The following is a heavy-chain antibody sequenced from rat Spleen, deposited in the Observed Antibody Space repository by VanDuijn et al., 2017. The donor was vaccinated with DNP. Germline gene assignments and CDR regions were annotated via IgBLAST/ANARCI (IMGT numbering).Heavy chain of an antibody. V-gene: IGHV3-1*01. J-gene: IGHJ1*01. Sequence: EVQLQESGPGLVKPSQSLSLTCSVTGYSITSSYRWSWIRKFPGDKMEWIGHISYSGSTGYNPSLKSRISITRDTSKNQFFLHLNSVTTEDTATYYCARGNDGYFPNWYFDLWGPGTMVTVSS. D-gene: IGHD1-12*03. CDR1: GYSITSSY. CDR2: ISYSGST. CDR3: ARGNDGYFPNWYFDL.